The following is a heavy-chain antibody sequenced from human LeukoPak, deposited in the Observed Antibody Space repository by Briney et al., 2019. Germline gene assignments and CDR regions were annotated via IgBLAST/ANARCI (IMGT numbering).Heavy chain of an antibody. D-gene: IGHD3-3*01. Sequence: GESLKISCKGSGYSFTSYWIGWVRQTPGKGLEWMGIIYPGDSDTRYSPSFQGQVTISADKSISTAYLQWSSLKASDTAMYYCARLSAYDYDFWSGYLNAFDIWGQGTMVTVSS. J-gene: IGHJ3*02. V-gene: IGHV5-51*01. CDR3: ARLSAYDYDFWSGYLNAFDI. CDR2: IYPGDSDT. CDR1: GYSFTSYW.